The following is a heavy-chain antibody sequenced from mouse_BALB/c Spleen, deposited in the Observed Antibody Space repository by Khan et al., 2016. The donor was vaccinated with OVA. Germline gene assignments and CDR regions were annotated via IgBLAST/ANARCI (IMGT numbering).Heavy chain of an antibody. CDR1: GFTLRTFG. Sequence: EVELVESGGGLVQPGGSLKVSCAVSGFTLRTFGMSWVRQTPDKRLELVATINSNGVSTYYSDSVKGRFTISRDNAKSTLYLLMGSLKSEDTAMYYCARELVWESFPYWGQGTLVTVSA. CDR3: ARELVWESFPY. D-gene: IGHD4-1*01. CDR2: INSNGVST. J-gene: IGHJ3*01. V-gene: IGHV5-6-3*01.